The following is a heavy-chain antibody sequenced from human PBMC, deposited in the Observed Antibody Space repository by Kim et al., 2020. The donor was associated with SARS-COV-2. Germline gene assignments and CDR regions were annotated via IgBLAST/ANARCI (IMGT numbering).Heavy chain of an antibody. D-gene: IGHD5-12*01. J-gene: IGHJ4*02. Sequence: SETLSLTCTVSGGSISSGGYYWSWIRQHPGKGLEWIGYIYYSGSTYYNPSLKSRVTISVDTSKNQFSLKLSSVTAADTAVYYCVRGGGDGYNFVFDYWGQGTLVTVSS. CDR2: IYYSGST. CDR1: GGSISSGGYY. V-gene: IGHV4-31*03. CDR3: VRGGGDGYNFVFDY.